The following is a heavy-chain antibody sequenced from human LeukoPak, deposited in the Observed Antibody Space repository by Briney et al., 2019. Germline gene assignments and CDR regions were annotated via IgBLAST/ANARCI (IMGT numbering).Heavy chain of an antibody. Sequence: SETLSLTCTVSGGSTSSYYWSWIRQPPGKGLEWIGYIYYSGSPSYNPSLKSRVTISVDTSKNQFSLKLSSVTAADTAVYYCARLGHRGQWLVPGDYWGQGTLVTVSS. CDR2: IYYSGSP. D-gene: IGHD6-19*01. J-gene: IGHJ4*02. CDR1: GGSTSSYY. V-gene: IGHV4-59*08. CDR3: ARLGHRGQWLVPGDY.